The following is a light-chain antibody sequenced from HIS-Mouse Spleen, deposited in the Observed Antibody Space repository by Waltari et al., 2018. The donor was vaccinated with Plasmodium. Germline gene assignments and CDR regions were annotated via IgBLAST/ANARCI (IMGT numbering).Light chain of an antibody. V-gene: IGLV1-40*01. CDR1: SANHGAGKP. J-gene: IGLJ3*02. CDR2: VNS. Sequence: HSVLTPPPQVSGAPGQRDIIARTTRSANHGAGKPVHCYEQLPEPAPNLLIPVNSNRPSAVPDRFSVSKSGTSASLTITGLRAEDEADYYCQSYDSGLSGWVFGGGTKLTVL. CDR3: QSYDSGLSGWV.